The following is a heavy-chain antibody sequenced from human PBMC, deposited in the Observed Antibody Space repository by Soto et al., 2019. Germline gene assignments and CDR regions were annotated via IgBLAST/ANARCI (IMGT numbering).Heavy chain of an antibody. CDR1: GDSVSNNGAT. CDR3: ARDPPDFNSGFDS. J-gene: IGHJ4*02. D-gene: IGHD1-26*01. CDR2: AYYRSRWQY. V-gene: IGHV6-1*01. Sequence: SQTLSLTCAICGDSVSNNGATWNWIRQSPSRGLEWLGRAYYRSRWQYDYATSVRSRITINPDTSKNQFSLQLNSVTPEDTAVYYCARDPPDFNSGFDSWGQGSLVTVS.